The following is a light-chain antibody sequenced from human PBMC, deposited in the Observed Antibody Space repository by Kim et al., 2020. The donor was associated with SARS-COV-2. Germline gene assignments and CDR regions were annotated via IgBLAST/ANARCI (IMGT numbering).Light chain of an antibody. V-gene: IGKV1-33*01. CDR1: QDISKY. Sequence: SVGGRVTITSQASQDISKYLNWYQQKPGKAPKLLIYDSSTLETGVPSRFRGNGSGTHYTFTITSLQPDDFATYYCQQYDNLPPLTFGGGTKVDIK. CDR3: QQYDNLPPLT. J-gene: IGKJ4*01. CDR2: DSS.